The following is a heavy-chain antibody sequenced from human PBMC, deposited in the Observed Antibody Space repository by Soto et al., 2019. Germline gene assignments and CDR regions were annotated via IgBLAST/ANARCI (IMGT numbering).Heavy chain of an antibody. CDR1: GFTFSSYG. J-gene: IGHJ5*02. Sequence: QVQLVESGGGVVQPGRSLRLSCAASGFTFSSYGMHWVRQAPGKGLEWVAVIWYDGSNKYYADSVKGRFTISRDNSKNTLYLQMNSLRAEDTAVYYCARAGARGANWFDPWGQGTLVTVSS. CDR2: IWYDGSNK. CDR3: ARAGARGANWFDP. D-gene: IGHD7-27*01. V-gene: IGHV3-33*01.